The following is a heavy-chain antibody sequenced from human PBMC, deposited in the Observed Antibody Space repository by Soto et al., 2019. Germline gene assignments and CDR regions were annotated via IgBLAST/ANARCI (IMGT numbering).Heavy chain of an antibody. CDR3: ARSQPTDCSSTSCYIPGVEQQPGTRAFDI. J-gene: IGHJ3*02. CDR2: ISSSGSTI. CDR1: GFTFSDYY. Sequence: GGSLRLSCAASGFTFSDYYMSWIRQAPGKGLEWVSYISSSGSTIYYADSVKGRFAISRDNAKNSLYLQMNSLRAEDTAGYYCARSQPTDCSSTSCYIPGVEQQPGTRAFDIWGQGTMVTVSS. D-gene: IGHD2-2*02. V-gene: IGHV3-11*01.